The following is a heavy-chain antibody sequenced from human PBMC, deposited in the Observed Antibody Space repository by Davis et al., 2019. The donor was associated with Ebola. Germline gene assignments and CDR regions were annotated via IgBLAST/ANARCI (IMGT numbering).Heavy chain of an antibody. CDR1: GASISSVDHY. CDR2: IYYSGTT. Sequence: MPSETLSLTCTVSGASISSVDHYWSWVRQPPGKGLEWIGYIYYSGTTYYNPSLKSRVTIAVDTSKNKFSLKLSSVTAAETAVYYCARLVALYDNSGYAYFDYWGQGTLVTVSS. J-gene: IGHJ4*02. V-gene: IGHV4-30-4*02. CDR3: ARLVALYDNSGYAYFDY. D-gene: IGHD3-22*01.